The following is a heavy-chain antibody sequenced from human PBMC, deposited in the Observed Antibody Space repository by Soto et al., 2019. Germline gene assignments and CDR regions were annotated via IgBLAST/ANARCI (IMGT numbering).Heavy chain of an antibody. CDR3: AREWSGGRRDGNPDKYYGMDV. Sequence: QVQLQESGPGLVKPSQPLSLTCTVSGGSISSGSFYWTWIRQHPGKGLEFIGYIYYSGDTYYNPSLRSRVIISLDTSKNMFSLSLNSVPAADTAVYYCAREWSGGRRDGNPDKYYGMDVWGQGTKVTVSS. J-gene: IGHJ6*02. V-gene: IGHV4-31*03. CDR1: GGSISSGSFY. CDR2: IYYSGDT. D-gene: IGHD2-15*01.